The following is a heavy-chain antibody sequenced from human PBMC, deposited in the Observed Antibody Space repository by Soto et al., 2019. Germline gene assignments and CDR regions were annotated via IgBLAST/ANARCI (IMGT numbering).Heavy chain of an antibody. D-gene: IGHD3-9*01. Sequence: PGGSLRLSCAASGFTFSSYWMHWVRQAPGKGLVWVSRINSDGSSTSYADSVKGRFTISRDNSKNTLYLQMNSLRAEDTAVYYCACDILTGYYRVFPYWGQGTLVTVSS. J-gene: IGHJ4*02. CDR1: GFTFSSYW. V-gene: IGHV3-74*01. CDR2: INSDGSST. CDR3: ACDILTGYYRVFPY.